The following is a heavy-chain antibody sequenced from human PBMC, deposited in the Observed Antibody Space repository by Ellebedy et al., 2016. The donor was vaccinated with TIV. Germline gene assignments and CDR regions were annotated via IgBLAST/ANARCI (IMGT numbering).Heavy chain of an antibody. CDR3: ATREWQDPMDV. D-gene: IGHD3-3*01. Sequence: ASVKVSXKASGYTFTSNAVSWVRQAPGQRLEWMGWINTGNGNTKYSQTFQGRVTITRDTSATTAYMELSSLMSEDTAVYYCATREWQDPMDVWGQGTTVTVSS. J-gene: IGHJ6*02. CDR1: GYTFTSNA. CDR2: INTGNGNT. V-gene: IGHV1-3*04.